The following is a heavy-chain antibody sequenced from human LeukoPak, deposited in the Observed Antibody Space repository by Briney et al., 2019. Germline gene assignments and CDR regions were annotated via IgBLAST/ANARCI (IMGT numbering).Heavy chain of an antibody. CDR1: GFTFSGYE. CDR2: ISSSGSKI. D-gene: IGHD6-19*01. Sequence: PGGSLRLSCAASGFTFSGYEMNWVRQAPGKGLEWVSYISSSGSKIYYADSVKGRFTISRDNAENSLDLQMNSLRAEDTAVYYCARVFGGAVADYWGQGTLVTVSS. CDR3: ARVFGGAVADY. J-gene: IGHJ4*02. V-gene: IGHV3-48*03.